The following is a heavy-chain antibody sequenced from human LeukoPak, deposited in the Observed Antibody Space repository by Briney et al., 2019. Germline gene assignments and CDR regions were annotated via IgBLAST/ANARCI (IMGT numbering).Heavy chain of an antibody. Sequence: GGSLRLSCAASGFTFSRNAMSWVRQAPGKGLEWVSGTSGSGGSTYYADSVKGRFTISRDNSKNTLYLQMNSLRAEDTAVYYCAKDRTLGGFDYWGQGTLVTVSS. CDR3: AKDRTLGGFDY. D-gene: IGHD2-15*01. J-gene: IGHJ4*02. CDR1: GFTFSRNA. CDR2: TSGSGGST. V-gene: IGHV3-23*01.